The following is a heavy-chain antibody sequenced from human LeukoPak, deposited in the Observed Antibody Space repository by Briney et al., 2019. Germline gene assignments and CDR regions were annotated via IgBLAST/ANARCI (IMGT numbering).Heavy chain of an antibody. CDR2: ISGSGGST. V-gene: IGHV3-23*01. CDR1: GFTFSSYA. D-gene: IGHD2-2*01. CDR3: ARWYCSSNTCYYDY. J-gene: IGHJ4*02. Sequence: GGSLRLSCAASGFTFSSYAMSWVRQAPGKGLEWVSAISGSGGSTYYADSVKGRFTISRDNSKNTLYLQMNSLRAEDTAVYYCARWYCSSNTCYYDYWGQGTLVTVSS.